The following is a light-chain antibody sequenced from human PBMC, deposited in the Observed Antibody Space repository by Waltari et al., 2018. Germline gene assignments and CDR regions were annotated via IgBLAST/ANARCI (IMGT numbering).Light chain of an antibody. CDR3: QQHSDFVT. Sequence: EIVLTQSPATLSLSPGERATLSCRASQSISNSVGWYQQKPGQAPRLLIYDVSNRATGIPDRFSGSGSGTVFTLTISSLEPEDFAVYDCQQHSDFVTFGPGTTVEIK. CDR1: QSISNS. V-gene: IGKV3-11*01. CDR2: DVS. J-gene: IGKJ3*01.